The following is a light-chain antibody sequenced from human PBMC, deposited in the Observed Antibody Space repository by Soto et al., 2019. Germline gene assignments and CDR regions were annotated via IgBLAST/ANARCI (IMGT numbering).Light chain of an antibody. CDR2: KAL. J-gene: IGKJ1*01. CDR3: QHYNHYSPLT. CDR1: QDISSW. V-gene: IGKV1-5*03. Sequence: DIQMTQTPSTLSVSVGDRVTITCRASQDISSWLAWYQQKPGKAPKLLIYKALILESGVPSRFSVSVSVTEFTLTISSLQPDDFATFFRQHYNHYSPLTFGQLTKVDMK.